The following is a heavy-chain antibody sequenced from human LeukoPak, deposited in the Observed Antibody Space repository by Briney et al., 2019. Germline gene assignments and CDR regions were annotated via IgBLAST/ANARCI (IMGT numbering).Heavy chain of an antibody. Sequence: GGSLRLSCAASGFTFDDYAMHWVRQAPGKGLEWVSGISWNSGSIGYADSVKGRFTISRDNAKNSLYLQMNSLRAEDTALYYCAKSIRVVVVIDAFDIWGQGTMVTVSS. CDR2: ISWNSGSI. V-gene: IGHV3-9*01. J-gene: IGHJ3*02. CDR3: AKSIRVVVVIDAFDI. CDR1: GFTFDDYA. D-gene: IGHD3-22*01.